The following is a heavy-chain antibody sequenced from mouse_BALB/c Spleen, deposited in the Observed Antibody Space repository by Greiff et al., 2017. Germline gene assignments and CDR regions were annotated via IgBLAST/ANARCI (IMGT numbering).Heavy chain of an antibody. V-gene: IGHV5-12-2*01. Sequence: EVKVVESGGGLVQPGGSLKLSCAASGFTFSSYTMSWVRQTPEKRLEWVAYISNGGGSTYYPDTVKGRFTISRDNAKNTLYLQMSSLKSEDTAMYYCAKTARATSWFAYWGQGTLVTVSA. J-gene: IGHJ3*01. D-gene: IGHD3-2*01. CDR2: ISNGGGST. CDR3: AKTARATSWFAY. CDR1: GFTFSSYT.